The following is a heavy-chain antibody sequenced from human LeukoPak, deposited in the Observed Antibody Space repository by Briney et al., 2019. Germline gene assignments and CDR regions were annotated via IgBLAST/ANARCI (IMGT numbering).Heavy chain of an antibody. CDR3: AKSYNGYESKPDY. CDR1: GFTFSSYA. D-gene: IGHD5-12*01. V-gene: IGHV3-33*06. Sequence: GGSLRLSCAASGFTFSSYAMHWVRQAPGKGLEWVAVIWYDGSNKYYADSVKGRFTISRDNSKNTLYLQMNSLRAEDTAVYYCAKSYNGYESKPDYWGQGTLVTVSS. CDR2: IWYDGSNK. J-gene: IGHJ4*02.